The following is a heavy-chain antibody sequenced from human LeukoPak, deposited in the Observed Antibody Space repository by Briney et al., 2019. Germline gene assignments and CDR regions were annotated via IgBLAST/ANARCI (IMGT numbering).Heavy chain of an antibody. Sequence: GGSLRLSCTASGFTFGDHAMSWVRQAPGKGLEWVGFIRSKGYGGTTEYAAAVKGRFTISRDDSKGIAYLQMNSLKIEDTAVYYCTRGPTQQWLYYGMDVWGQGTTVIVSS. V-gene: IGHV3-49*04. CDR1: GFTFGDHA. J-gene: IGHJ6*02. D-gene: IGHD5-18*01. CDR2: IRSKGYGGTT. CDR3: TRGPTQQWLYYGMDV.